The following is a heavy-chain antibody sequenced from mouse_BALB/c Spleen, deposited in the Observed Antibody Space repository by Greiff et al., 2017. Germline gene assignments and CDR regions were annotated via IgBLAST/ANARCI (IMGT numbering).Heavy chain of an antibody. V-gene: IGHV1-18*01. J-gene: IGHJ1*01. CDR3: ARADDYDNRYFDV. CDR2: INPNNGGT. D-gene: IGHD2-4*01. Sequence: VQLKQSGPELVKPGASVKIPCKASGYTFTDYNMDWVKQSHGKSLEWIGDINPNNGGTIYNQKFKGKATLTVDKSSSTAYMELRSLTSEDTAVYYCARADDYDNRYFDVWGAGTTVTVSS. CDR1: GYTFTDYN.